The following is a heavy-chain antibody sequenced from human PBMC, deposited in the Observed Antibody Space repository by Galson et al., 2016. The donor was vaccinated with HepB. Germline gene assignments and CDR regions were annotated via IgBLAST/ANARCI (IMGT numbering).Heavy chain of an antibody. CDR2: TYYRSKWYY. J-gene: IGHJ5*02. D-gene: IGHD2/OR15-2a*01. CDR1: GDSVSSNSAA. V-gene: IGHV6-1*01. Sequence: CAISGDSVSSNSAAWTWIRQSPLRGLEWLGGTYYRSKWYYDYALSVKSRIRIHPDTSKNQFSLQLNSVTPEDTAVYYCARVRCSTFSCQNRFDPWGQGTLVTVSS. CDR3: ARVRCSTFSCQNRFDP.